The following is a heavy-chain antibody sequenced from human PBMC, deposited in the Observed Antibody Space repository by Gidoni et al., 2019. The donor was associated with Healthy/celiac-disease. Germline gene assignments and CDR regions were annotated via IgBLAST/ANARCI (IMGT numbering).Heavy chain of an antibody. CDR3: AKDRANSYWYFDL. CDR1: GFTFSSYA. Sequence: EVQLLESGGGLVQPGGSLRLSCAASGFTFSSYAMSWVRQAPGKGLGGVSAISGSGGSTYYADSVKGRFTISRDNSKNTLYLQMNSLRAEDTAVYYCAKDRANSYWYFDLWGRGTLVTVSS. J-gene: IGHJ2*01. D-gene: IGHD1-26*01. V-gene: IGHV3-23*01. CDR2: ISGSGGST.